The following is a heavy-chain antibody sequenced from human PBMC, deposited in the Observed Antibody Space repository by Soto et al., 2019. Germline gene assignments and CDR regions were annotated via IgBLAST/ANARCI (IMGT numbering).Heavy chain of an antibody. CDR3: AREYNWNYQGWTVY. CDR2: IYYSGST. CDR1: GGSISSYY. Sequence: TSETLSLTCTVSGGSISSYYWSWIRQPPGKGLEWIGYIYYSGSTNYNPSLKSRVTISVDTSKNQFSLKLSSVTAADTAVYFCAREYNWNYQGWTVYWGLGTLVTVSS. V-gene: IGHV4-59*01. J-gene: IGHJ4*02. D-gene: IGHD1-7*01.